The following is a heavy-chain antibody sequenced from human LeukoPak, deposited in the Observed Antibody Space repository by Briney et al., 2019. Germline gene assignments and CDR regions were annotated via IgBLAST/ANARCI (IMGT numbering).Heavy chain of an antibody. Sequence: SETLSLTCTVSGGSISSSSYYWGWIRQPPGTGLEWVGSIYFSGSTYYNPSLKSRVTISVDTSKNQFSLKLSSVTAADTAVYYCARVAYSYGYVFYYYYYMDVWGKGTTVTVSS. J-gene: IGHJ6*03. D-gene: IGHD5-18*01. CDR2: IYFSGST. CDR1: GGSISSSSYY. V-gene: IGHV4-39*07. CDR3: ARVAYSYGYVFYYYYYMDV.